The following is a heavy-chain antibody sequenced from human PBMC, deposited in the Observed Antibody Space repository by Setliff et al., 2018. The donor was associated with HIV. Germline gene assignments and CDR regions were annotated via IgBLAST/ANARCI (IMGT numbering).Heavy chain of an antibody. CDR1: GGSFSGYY. Sequence: SETLSLTCAVYGGSFSGYYWSWIRQPPGKGLEWTGEINHSGSTNYNPSLKSRVTISVGTSKNQFSLKLSSVIAADTAVYYCARIFGDQGYYYGMDVWGQGTTVTVSS. D-gene: IGHD3-3*01. CDR2: INHSGST. CDR3: ARIFGDQGYYYGMDV. J-gene: IGHJ6*02. V-gene: IGHV4-34*01.